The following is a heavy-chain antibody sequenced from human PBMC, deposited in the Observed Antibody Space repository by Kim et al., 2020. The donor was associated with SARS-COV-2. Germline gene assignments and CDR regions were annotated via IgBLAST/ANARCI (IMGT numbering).Heavy chain of an antibody. D-gene: IGHD2-15*01. V-gene: IGHV3-13*01. Sequence: KGRFTISRENAKNSLYLQMNSLRAGDTAVYYCARYCSGGSCPQYYYGMDVWGQGTTVTVSS. CDR3: ARYCSGGSCPQYYYGMDV. J-gene: IGHJ6*02.